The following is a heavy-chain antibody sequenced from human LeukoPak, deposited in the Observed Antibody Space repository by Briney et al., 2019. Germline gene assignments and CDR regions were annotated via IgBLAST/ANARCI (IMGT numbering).Heavy chain of an antibody. D-gene: IGHD2/OR15-2a*01. J-gene: IGHJ4*02. CDR3: ARGLEYKENFDY. V-gene: IGHV1-69*13. CDR1: RGTFSSYA. CDR2: IIPIFGTA. Sequence: GASVKVSCKASRGTFSSYAISWVRQAPGQGLEWMGGIIPIFGTANYAQKFQGRVTITADESTSTAYMELSSLRSEDTAVYYCARGLEYKENFDYWGQGTLVTVSS.